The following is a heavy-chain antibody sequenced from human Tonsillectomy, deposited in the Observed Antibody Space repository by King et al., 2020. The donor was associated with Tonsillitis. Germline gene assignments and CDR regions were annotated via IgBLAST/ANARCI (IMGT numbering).Heavy chain of an antibody. D-gene: IGHD1-26*01. J-gene: IGHJ4*02. CDR1: GGSISSDNYY. Sequence: LQLQESGPGLVTPSETLSLTCTVSGGSISSDNYYWGWIRQPPGKRLEWIGTVYYNGNTYYNPSLKSRGTISVDTSKNQFSLRLNSVTAADTAVYFCARHVVGGTGDYYFDYWGQGTLVIVSS. V-gene: IGHV4-39*01. CDR3: ARHVVGGTGDYYFDY. CDR2: VYYNGNT.